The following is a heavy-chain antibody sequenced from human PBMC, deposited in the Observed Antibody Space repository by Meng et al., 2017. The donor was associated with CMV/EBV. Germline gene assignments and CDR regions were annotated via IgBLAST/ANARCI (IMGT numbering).Heavy chain of an antibody. D-gene: IGHD3-16*01. CDR1: GFTFSSYW. CDR2: IKQDGSEK. Sequence: GESLKISCAASGFTFSSYWMSWVRQAPGKGLEWVANIKQDGSEKYYVDSVKGRFTISRDNAKNSLYPQMNSLRAEDTAVYYCARDLRDWFDPWGQGTLVTVSS. V-gene: IGHV3-7*01. CDR3: ARDLRDWFDP. J-gene: IGHJ5*02.